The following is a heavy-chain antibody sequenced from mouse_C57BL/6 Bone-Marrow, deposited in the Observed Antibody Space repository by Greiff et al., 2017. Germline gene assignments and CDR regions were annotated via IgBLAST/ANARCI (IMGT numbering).Heavy chain of an antibody. CDR3: ARDFAY. V-gene: IGHV1-81*01. CDR2: IYPRSGNT. Sequence: QVQLQQSGAELARPGASVKLSCKASGYTFTSYGISWVKQRTGQGLEWIGEIYPRSGNTYYNEKFKGKATLNADKSSSTAYMELRSLTSEDSAVYFCARDFAYWGQGTLVTVSA. CDR1: GYTFTSYG. J-gene: IGHJ3*01.